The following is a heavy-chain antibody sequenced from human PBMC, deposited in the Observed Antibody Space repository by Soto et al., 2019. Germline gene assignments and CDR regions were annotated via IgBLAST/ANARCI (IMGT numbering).Heavy chain of an antibody. CDR1: GGSITSYY. CDR3: ARGYASGIVGWFDP. V-gene: IGHV4-59*08. Sequence: QVQLQESGPGLVKPSETLSLTCTVSGGSITSYYWIWIRQPPGKGLEWIGHISYSGRTNYNPSLKSRVTISVDTPKNQFSLKLSSVTAADTAVYYCARGYASGIVGWFDPWGQGTLVTVSS. D-gene: IGHD3-10*01. CDR2: ISYSGRT. J-gene: IGHJ5*02.